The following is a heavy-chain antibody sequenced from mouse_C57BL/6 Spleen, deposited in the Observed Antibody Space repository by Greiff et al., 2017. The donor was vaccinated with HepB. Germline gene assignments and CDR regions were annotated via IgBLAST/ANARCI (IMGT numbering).Heavy chain of an antibody. Sequence: EVKVEESGPGLVKPSQSLSLTCSVPGYSITSGYYWNWIRQFPGNKLEWMGYISYDGSNNYNPSLKNRISITRDTSKNQFFLKLNSVTTEDTATYYCARDFDYWGQGTTLTVSS. J-gene: IGHJ2*01. CDR2: ISYDGSN. CDR3: ARDFDY. CDR1: GYSITSGYY. V-gene: IGHV3-6*01.